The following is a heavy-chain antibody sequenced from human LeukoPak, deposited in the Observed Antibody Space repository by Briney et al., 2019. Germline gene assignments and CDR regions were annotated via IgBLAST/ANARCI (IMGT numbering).Heavy chain of an antibody. CDR1: GFTFSSYD. V-gene: IGHV3-13*01. CDR2: IGTAGDT. Sequence: GESLRLSCAASGFTFSSYDMHWVRQATGKGLEWVSAIGTAGDTYYPGSVKGRFTISRENAKYSLYLQMNSLRAGDTAVYYCARAAAAGTIDYWGQGTLVTVSS. J-gene: IGHJ4*02. D-gene: IGHD6-13*01. CDR3: ARAAAAGTIDY.